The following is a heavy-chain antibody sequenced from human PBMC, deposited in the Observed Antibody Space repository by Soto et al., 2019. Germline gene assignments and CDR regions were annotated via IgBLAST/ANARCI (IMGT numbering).Heavy chain of an antibody. V-gene: IGHV4-30-4*01. D-gene: IGHD4-17*01. CDR3: ARDKADVYGGNSRFDY. CDR2: IYYSGST. Sequence: QVQLQESGPGLVKPSQTLSLTCTVSGGSISSGDYYWSWIRQPPGKGLEWIGYIYYSGSTYYNPSLKSRVTISVDTSKNQFSLKLSSVTAADTAVYYCARDKADVYGGNSRFDYWGQGTLVTVSS. J-gene: IGHJ4*02. CDR1: GGSISSGDYY.